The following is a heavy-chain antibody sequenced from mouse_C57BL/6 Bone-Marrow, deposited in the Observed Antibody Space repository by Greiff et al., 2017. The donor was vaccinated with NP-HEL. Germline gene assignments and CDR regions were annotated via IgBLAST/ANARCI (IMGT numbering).Heavy chain of an antibody. CDR3: ARQGRSDYYGRVAY. CDR2: ISSGGSYT. V-gene: IGHV5-6*01. Sequence: EVKLMESGGDLVKPGGSLKLSCAASGFTFSSYGMSWVRQTPDKRLEWVATISSGGSYTYYPDSVKGRFTISRDNAKNTLYLQMSSLKSEDTAMYYCARQGRSDYYGRVAYWGQGTLVTVSA. CDR1: GFTFSSYG. J-gene: IGHJ3*01. D-gene: IGHD1-1*01.